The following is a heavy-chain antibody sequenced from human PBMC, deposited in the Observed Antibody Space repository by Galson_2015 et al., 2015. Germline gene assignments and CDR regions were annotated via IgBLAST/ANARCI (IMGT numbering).Heavy chain of an antibody. J-gene: IGHJ4*02. D-gene: IGHD2-2*01. V-gene: IGHV3-11*06. CDR2: ISNSGDYT. CDR1: GFTFSDYY. Sequence: SLRLSCAASGFTFSDYYMTWIRQAPGKGLEWVSYISNSGDYTNYANSVKGRFTISRDNAKNSLYLQMSSLAAEDTAVYYCARVSKYQLLLTYHFDYWGQGTLVTVSS. CDR3: ARVSKYQLLLTYHFDY.